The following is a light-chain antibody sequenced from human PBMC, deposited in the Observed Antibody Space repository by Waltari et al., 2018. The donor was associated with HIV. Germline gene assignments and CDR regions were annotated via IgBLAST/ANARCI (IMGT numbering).Light chain of an antibody. Sequence: EIVLTQSPVTLSLSPGERATLSCRASQSISSYLAWYQQKPGQPPRVLIYDASNRATGIPARFTGSGSGTDFTLTISSLEPEDFAVYYCQQRSTWPPGFGQGTKVEIK. J-gene: IGKJ1*01. CDR2: DAS. CDR3: QQRSTWPPG. CDR1: QSISSY. V-gene: IGKV3-11*01.